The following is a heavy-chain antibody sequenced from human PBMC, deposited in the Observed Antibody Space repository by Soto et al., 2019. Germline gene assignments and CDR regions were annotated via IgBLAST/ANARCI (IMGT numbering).Heavy chain of an antibody. V-gene: IGHV4-30-4*01. D-gene: IGHD2-21*01. CDR3: ARGYLVDFLYDY. J-gene: IGHJ4*02. CDR1: GGSISSGDYY. Sequence: SETLSLTCTVSGGSISSGDYYWSWIRQPPGKGLEWIGYIYYSGSTYYNQSLKSQVTISVDTSKNQFSLKLSSVTAADTAVYYCARGYLVDFLYDYWGQGTLVTVSS. CDR2: IYYSGST.